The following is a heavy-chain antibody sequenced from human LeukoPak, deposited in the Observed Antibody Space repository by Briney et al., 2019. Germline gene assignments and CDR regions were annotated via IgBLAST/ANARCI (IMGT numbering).Heavy chain of an antibody. CDR3: AKEEGPLYCSSTSCFIDY. D-gene: IGHD2-2*01. CDR2: IWYGGSNK. V-gene: IGHV3-30*18. Sequence: GRSLRLSCAASGFTFSSYGMHWVRQAPGKGLEWVGVIWYGGSNKYYADSVKGRFTISRDNSKNTLYLQMNSLRAEDTAVYYCAKEEGPLYCSSTSCFIDYWGQGTLVTVSS. CDR1: GFTFSSYG. J-gene: IGHJ4*02.